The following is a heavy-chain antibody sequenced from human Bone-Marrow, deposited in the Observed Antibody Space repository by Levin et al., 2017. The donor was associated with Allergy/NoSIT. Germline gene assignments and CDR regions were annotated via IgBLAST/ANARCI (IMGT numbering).Heavy chain of an antibody. CDR1: GFTFSSYG. CDR2: ISYDGSNK. D-gene: IGHD1-26*01. Sequence: GGSLRLSCAASGFTFSSYGMHWVRQAPGKGLEWVAVISYDGSNKYYADSVKGRFTISRDNSKNTLYLQMNSLRAEDTAVYHCAKDHPNRGRYDGHFESWGQGTLVTVSS. V-gene: IGHV3-30*18. J-gene: IGHJ4*02. CDR3: AKDHPNRGRYDGHFES.